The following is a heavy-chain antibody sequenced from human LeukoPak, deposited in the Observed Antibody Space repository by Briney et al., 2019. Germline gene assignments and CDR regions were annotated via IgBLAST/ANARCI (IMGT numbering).Heavy chain of an antibody. CDR1: GYSFTSYW. J-gene: IGHJ4*02. CDR2: IYPGDSDT. V-gene: IGHV5-51*01. CDR3: ARRRGDVEEGPPAAPFDY. D-gene: IGHD2-2*01. Sequence: GESLKISCKGSGYSFTSYWIGWVRQMPGKGLEWMVIIYPGDSDTRYSPSFQGQVTISADKSISTAYLQWSSLKASDTAMYYCARRRGDVEEGPPAAPFDYWGQGTLVTVSS.